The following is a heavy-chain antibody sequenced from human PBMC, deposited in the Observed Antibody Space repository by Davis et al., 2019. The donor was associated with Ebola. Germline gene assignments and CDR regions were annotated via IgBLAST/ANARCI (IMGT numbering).Heavy chain of an antibody. V-gene: IGHV1-2*04. J-gene: IGHJ4*02. D-gene: IGHD4-11*01. CDR2: INPNSGGT. CDR3: ARASHYSNSPSY. CDR1: GYTFTSYG. Sequence: AASVKVSCKASGYTFTSYGISWVRQAPGQGLEWMGWINPNSGGTNYAQKFQGWVTMTRDTSISTAYMELSRLRSDDTAVYYCARASHYSNSPSYWGQGTLVTVSS.